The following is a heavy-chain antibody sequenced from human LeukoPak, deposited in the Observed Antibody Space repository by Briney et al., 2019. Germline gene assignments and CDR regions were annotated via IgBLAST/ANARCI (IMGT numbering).Heavy chain of an antibody. CDR3: AKPRHKLAAAGTGFDY. D-gene: IGHD6-13*01. CDR1: GFTFSTYG. Sequence: GGSLRLSCAASGFTFSTYGMHWVRQAPGEGLEWVAFIRYDGSTKYYIDSVKGRFTVSRDNSKNTLYLQMNSLRAEDTAVYYCAKPRHKLAAAGTGFDYWGQGTLVTVSS. CDR2: IRYDGSTK. V-gene: IGHV3-30*02. J-gene: IGHJ4*02.